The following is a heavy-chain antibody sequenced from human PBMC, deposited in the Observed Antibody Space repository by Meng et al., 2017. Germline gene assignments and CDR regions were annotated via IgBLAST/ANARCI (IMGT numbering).Heavy chain of an antibody. CDR3: ARDVYKQQLVKPPNWFDP. CDR1: GGSISSSSYY. J-gene: IGHJ5*02. Sequence: SETLSLTCTVSGGSISSSSYYWGWIRQPPGKGLEWIGSIYYSGSTYYNPSLKSRVTISVDTSKNQFSLKLSSVTAADTAVYYCARDVYKQQLVKPPNWFDPWGQGTLVTVSS. D-gene: IGHD6-13*01. CDR2: IYYSGST. V-gene: IGHV4-39*07.